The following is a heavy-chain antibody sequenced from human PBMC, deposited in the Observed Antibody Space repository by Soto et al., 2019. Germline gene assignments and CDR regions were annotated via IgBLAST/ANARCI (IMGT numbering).Heavy chain of an antibody. Sequence: GGSLRLSCAASGFTFSSYAMSWVRQAPGKGLEWVSAISGSGGRTYYADSVKGRFTISRDNSKNTLYLQMNSLRAEDTAVYYCEMVGELWPHDAFDIWGQGTMVTVSS. CDR3: EMVGELWPHDAFDI. J-gene: IGHJ3*02. V-gene: IGHV3-23*01. CDR1: GFTFSSYA. D-gene: IGHD3-10*01. CDR2: ISGSGGRT.